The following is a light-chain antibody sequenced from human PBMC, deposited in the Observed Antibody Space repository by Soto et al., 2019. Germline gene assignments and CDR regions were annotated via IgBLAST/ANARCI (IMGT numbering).Light chain of an antibody. J-gene: IGKJ1*01. CDR3: KQYNNWPPWT. CDR1: QSVSSN. CDR2: GAS. Sequence: EILMTQSPATLSLSPGERATLSCRASQSVSSNLVWYQQKPGQAPRLLIYGASTRATGIPARFSGSGSGTEFTLTISRLQSEDFAVYYCKQYNNWPPWTFGQGTKVEIK. V-gene: IGKV3-15*01.